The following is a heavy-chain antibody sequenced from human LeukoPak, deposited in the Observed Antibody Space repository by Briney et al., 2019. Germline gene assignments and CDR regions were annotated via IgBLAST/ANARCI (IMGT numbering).Heavy chain of an antibody. Sequence: GGSLRLSCAASGFTFSSYAMHWVRQAPGKGLEYVSAISSNGGGTYYANSVKGRFTISRDNSKNTLYLQMGSLRAEDMAVYYCARGEGQLLYSEYYFDYWGQGTLVTVSS. V-gene: IGHV3-64*01. CDR2: ISSNGGGT. D-gene: IGHD2-2*02. J-gene: IGHJ4*02. CDR1: GFTFSSYA. CDR3: ARGEGQLLYSEYYFDY.